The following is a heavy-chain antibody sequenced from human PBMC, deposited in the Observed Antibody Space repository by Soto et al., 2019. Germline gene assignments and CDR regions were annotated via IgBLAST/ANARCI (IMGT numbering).Heavy chain of an antibody. CDR2: IYYSGST. Sequence: SETLSLTCTVSGGSISSSSYYWGWIRQPPGKGLEWIGSIYYSGSTYYSPSLKSRVTISVDTSKNQFSLKLSSVIAADTAVYYCARHTPAISISDHWGQGTLVTVSS. V-gene: IGHV4-39*01. D-gene: IGHD2-15*01. CDR1: GGSISSSSYY. CDR3: ARHTPAISISDH. J-gene: IGHJ4*02.